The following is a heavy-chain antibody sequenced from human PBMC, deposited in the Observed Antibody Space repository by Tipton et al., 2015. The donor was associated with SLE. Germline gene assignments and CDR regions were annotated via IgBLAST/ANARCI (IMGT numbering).Heavy chain of an antibody. Sequence: TLSLTCAVYGGSFSGYYWSWIRQPPGKGLEWIGQINPSGSTNYNPSLKRRVTISVDTSKNQFSLKLSSVTAADTAVYYCARITNPLFDYWGQGTLVTVSS. J-gene: IGHJ4*02. CDR2: INPSGST. CDR3: ARITNPLFDY. D-gene: IGHD1-1*01. CDR1: GGSFSGYY. V-gene: IGHV4-34*01.